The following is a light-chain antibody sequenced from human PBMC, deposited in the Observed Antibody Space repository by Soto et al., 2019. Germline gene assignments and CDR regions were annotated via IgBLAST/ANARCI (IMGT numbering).Light chain of an antibody. CDR2: DAS. Sequence: EIVLTQSPATLSLSPGERATLSCRASQSVRSYLAWYPQKPGQAPRLLIYDASNRETEIPARFSGSGSGTEFTLTISSLQSEDFALYYCQHTLNWPPTFGQGTKVDIK. CDR1: QSVRSY. CDR3: QHTLNWPPT. V-gene: IGKV3-11*01. J-gene: IGKJ1*01.